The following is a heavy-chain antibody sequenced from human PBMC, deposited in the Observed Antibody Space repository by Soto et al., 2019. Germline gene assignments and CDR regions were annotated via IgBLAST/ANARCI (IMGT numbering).Heavy chain of an antibody. Sequence: VQLVESGGGLVKPGDSLRLSCAASGFSFSDAWMSWVRQAPGKGLEWLGRIKSKTAGGTTDYAAPVEGRFTISRDDSQNTLYLQMSSLKTEETAVYYCATDRFASPVDSWGQGTLVTVSS. CDR2: IKSKTAGGTT. CDR3: ATDRFASPVDS. J-gene: IGHJ4*02. V-gene: IGHV3-15*01. D-gene: IGHD3-10*01. CDR1: GFSFSDAW.